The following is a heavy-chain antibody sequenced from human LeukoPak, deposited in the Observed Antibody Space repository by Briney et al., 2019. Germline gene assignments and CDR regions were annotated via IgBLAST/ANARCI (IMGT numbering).Heavy chain of an antibody. J-gene: IGHJ4*02. CDR2: AYYRSKWYI. CDR1: GDTVSSNSAA. D-gene: IGHD3-10*01. Sequence: SQTLSLTCDISGDTVSSNSAAWNWIRQSPSRGLEWLGRAYYRSKWYIDYAVSVKGRITITPDTSKNQFSLQLNSVTPEDTAVYYCARGAVRGGTNFDYWGQGTLVTVSS. CDR3: ARGAVRGGTNFDY. V-gene: IGHV6-1*01.